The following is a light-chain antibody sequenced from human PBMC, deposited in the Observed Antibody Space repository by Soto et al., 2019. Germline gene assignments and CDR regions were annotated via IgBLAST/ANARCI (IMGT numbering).Light chain of an antibody. Sequence: QAVVTQEPSLTVSPGGTVTLTCGSSTGAVTSGHFPYWFQHKSGQAPKTLIYDASDKQSWTPARFSGSLLGGKAALTLSGAQPEDEAEYYCLLYYSGARVFGGGTKVTVL. V-gene: IGLV7-46*01. CDR1: TGAVTSGHF. CDR3: LLYYSGARV. CDR2: DAS. J-gene: IGLJ3*02.